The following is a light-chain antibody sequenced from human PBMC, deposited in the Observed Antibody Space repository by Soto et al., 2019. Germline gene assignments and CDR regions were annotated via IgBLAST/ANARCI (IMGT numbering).Light chain of an antibody. CDR2: WAS. CDR1: RSVLYSSNSKNY. J-gene: IGKJ1*01. Sequence: DIVMTQSPDSLAVSLGERATINCKSSRSVLYSSNSKNYLAWYQQKPGQPPKLLIYWASTRESGVPDRFSGSGSGTDFTLTISSMQAADVAVYYCQQYYSSPWTFGQGTKVDIK. CDR3: QQYYSSPWT. V-gene: IGKV4-1*01.